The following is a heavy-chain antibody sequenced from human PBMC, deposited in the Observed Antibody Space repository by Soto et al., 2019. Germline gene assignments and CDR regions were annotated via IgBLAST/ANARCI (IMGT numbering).Heavy chain of an antibody. CDR3: ARGVGSSPPRY. V-gene: IGHV4-59*01. CDR2: IYASGSP. Sequence: SETLSLTCTISGGSISVYYWSWVRQPPGHELEWIGYIYASGSPYYNPSLRSRVTISADTSKNQISLKLTSPTAADTAVYYCARGVGSSPPRYWGRGTLVTVSS. D-gene: IGHD1-26*01. CDR1: GGSISVYY. J-gene: IGHJ4*02.